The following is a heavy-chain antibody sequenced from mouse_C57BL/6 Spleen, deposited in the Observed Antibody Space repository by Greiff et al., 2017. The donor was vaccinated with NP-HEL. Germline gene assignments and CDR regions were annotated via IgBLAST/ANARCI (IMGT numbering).Heavy chain of an antibody. Sequence: VKLQQPGAELVKPGASVKVSCKASGYTFTSYWMHWVKQRPGQGLEWIGRIHPSDSDTNYNQKFKGKATLTEDKSSSTAYMQLSSLTSEDSAVYYCAISDSQAYWGQGTLVTVSA. CDR1: GYTFTSYW. CDR2: IHPSDSDT. CDR3: AISDSQAY. J-gene: IGHJ3*01. D-gene: IGHD3-3*01. V-gene: IGHV1-74*01.